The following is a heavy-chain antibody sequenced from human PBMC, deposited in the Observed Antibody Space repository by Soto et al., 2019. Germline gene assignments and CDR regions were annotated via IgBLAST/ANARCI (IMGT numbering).Heavy chain of an antibody. CDR3: ARLEWELLLDY. J-gene: IGHJ4*02. Sequence: SETLSLTCTVSGGSISSSSYYWGWIRQPPGKGLEWIGSIYYSGSTYYNPSLKSRVTISVDTSKNQFSLKLSSVTAADTAVYYCARLEWELLLDYWGQGTLVTSPQ. V-gene: IGHV4-39*01. CDR1: GGSISSSSYY. D-gene: IGHD1-26*01. CDR2: IYYSGST.